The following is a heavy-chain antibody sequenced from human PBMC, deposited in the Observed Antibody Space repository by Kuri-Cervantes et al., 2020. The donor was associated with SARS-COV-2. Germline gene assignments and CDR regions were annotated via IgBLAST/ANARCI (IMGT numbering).Heavy chain of an antibody. CDR1: GGSISSSSYY. CDR2: IYYSGST. D-gene: IGHD5-12*01. V-gene: IGHV4-39*07. J-gene: IGHJ4*02. CDR3: ARGIRGYSGYSDY. Sequence: ESLKISCTVSGGSISSSSYYWGWIRQPPEKGLEWIGSIYYSGSTYYNPSLKSRVTISVDTSKNQFSLKLSSVTAADTAVYYCARGIRGYSGYSDYWGQGTLVTVSS.